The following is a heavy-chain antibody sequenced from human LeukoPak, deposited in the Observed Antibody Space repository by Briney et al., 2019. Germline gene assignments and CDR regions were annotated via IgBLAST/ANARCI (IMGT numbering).Heavy chain of an antibody. CDR2: ISYDGSYG. CDR3: ARDSRYSRGSVGAFDI. J-gene: IGHJ3*02. D-gene: IGHD6-19*01. Sequence: GGSLRLSCAASGFTFSTYAMHWVRQAPGKGLEWVAFISYDGSYGHYADSVKGRFTISRDNSKNTLYLQMNSLRAEDTAVYYCARDSRYSRGSVGAFDIWGQGTMVTVSS. V-gene: IGHV3-30*04. CDR1: GFTFSTYA.